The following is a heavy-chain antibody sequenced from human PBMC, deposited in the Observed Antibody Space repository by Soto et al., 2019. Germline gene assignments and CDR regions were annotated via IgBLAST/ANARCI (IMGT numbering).Heavy chain of an antibody. J-gene: IGHJ6*02. D-gene: IGHD3-10*01. CDR1: GYTFTSYG. CDR2: ISAYNGNT. V-gene: IGHV1-18*01. CDR3: ARISLTRFGDPSLYYGMDV. Sequence: ASVKVSCKASGYTFTSYGISWVRQAPGQGLEWMGWISAYNGNTNYAQKLQGRVTMTTDTSTSTAYMELRSLRSDDTAVYYCARISLTRFGDPSLYYGMDVWGQGTTVTVSS.